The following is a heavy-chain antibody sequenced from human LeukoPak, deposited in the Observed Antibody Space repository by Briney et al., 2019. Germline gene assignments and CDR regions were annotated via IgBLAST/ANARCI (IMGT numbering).Heavy chain of an antibody. CDR2: ISSSSSYI. J-gene: IGHJ4*02. CDR3: ARHVDTAMVFDY. Sequence: GRSLRLSCAASAFTFTTDSMNWVRQDPGKGVVWVSSISSSSSYIYYADSVKGRFTISRDNANNSLYLQMNNLRAEDTAVYYCARHVDTAMVFDYWGQGTLVTVSS. V-gene: IGHV3-21*01. D-gene: IGHD5-18*01. CDR1: AFTFTTDS.